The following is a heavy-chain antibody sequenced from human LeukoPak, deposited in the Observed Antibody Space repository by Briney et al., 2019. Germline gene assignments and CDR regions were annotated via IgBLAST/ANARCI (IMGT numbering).Heavy chain of an antibody. D-gene: IGHD4-17*01. CDR3: ARWTGDSTVTGFGY. V-gene: IGHV1-8*01. CDR1: GYTFYSYD. CDR2: MNPKSGET. J-gene: IGHJ4*02. Sequence: ASVKVSCKASGYTFYSYDINWVRQATGQGLEWMGWMNPKSGETGYAQKFQGRVTMTRNTSISTAYMELSSLRSEDTAVYYCARWTGDSTVTGFGYWGQGTLVTVSS.